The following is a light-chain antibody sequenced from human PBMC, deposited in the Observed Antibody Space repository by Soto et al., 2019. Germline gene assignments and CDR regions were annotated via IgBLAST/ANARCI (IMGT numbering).Light chain of an antibody. CDR2: DAS. CDR3: QQRSNWPRLT. J-gene: IGKJ4*01. V-gene: IGKV3-11*01. CDR1: QSVSSY. Sequence: EIXLTQSPATLSLSPGERATLSCRASQSVSSYLAWYQQKPGQAPRLLIYDASNRATGIPARFSGSGSGTDFTLTISSLEPEDFAVYYCQQRSNWPRLTFGGGTKVDIK.